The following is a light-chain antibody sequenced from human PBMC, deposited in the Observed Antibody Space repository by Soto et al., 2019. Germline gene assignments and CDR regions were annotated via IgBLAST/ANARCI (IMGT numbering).Light chain of an antibody. CDR3: QQNYSSPFT. CDR1: QSISSY. CDR2: AAS. Sequence: DIQMTQSPSSLSASVGDRVTITCRASQSISSYLNWYQQKPGKAPKLLIYAASILQSGVPSRFSGSGSGTDFTLTISSLQTEDFATYYCQQNYSSPFTFGPGTKVDIK. V-gene: IGKV1-39*01. J-gene: IGKJ3*01.